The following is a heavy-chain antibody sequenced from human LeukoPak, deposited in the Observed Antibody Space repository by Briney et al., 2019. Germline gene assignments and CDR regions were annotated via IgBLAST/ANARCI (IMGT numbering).Heavy chain of an antibody. CDR1: GFTFNSYS. J-gene: IGHJ4*02. V-gene: IGHV3-48*04. Sequence: GGSLRLSCAASGFTFNSYSMNWVRQAPGKGLEWVSYISSSSATIYYADSVRGRFTISRDNAKNSLYLQMNSLRAEDTAVYYCARVRITVAGTGYFFDYWGQGTLVTVSS. CDR2: ISSSSATI. D-gene: IGHD6-19*01. CDR3: ARVRITVAGTGYFFDY.